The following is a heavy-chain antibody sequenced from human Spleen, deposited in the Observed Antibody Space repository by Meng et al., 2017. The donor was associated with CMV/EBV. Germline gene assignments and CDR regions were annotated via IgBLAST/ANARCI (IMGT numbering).Heavy chain of an antibody. CDR2: VSAENGDT. V-gene: IGHV1-18*01. J-gene: IGHJ4*02. CDR3: ARAGAAVTTNFDF. D-gene: IGHD4-17*01. CDR1: GYNFNIYG. Sequence: KASGYNFNIYGITWVRQAPGQGLEWVGWVSAENGDTDYGQKFQGRVTVTADTFTNTAYMEIRGLRSDDSAMYYCARAGAAVTTNFDFWGQGTLVTVSS.